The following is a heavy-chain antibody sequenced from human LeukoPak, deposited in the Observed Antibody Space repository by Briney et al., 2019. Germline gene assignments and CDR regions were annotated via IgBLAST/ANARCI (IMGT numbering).Heavy chain of an antibody. Sequence: GGSLTLSGPPSGSPLASFAMGWVRKPPGRGWDWAAAFLGRGGSTSYADSGKGRFPISRDNSKNTLYLQMNSLRAEDTAVYYCAKLVPSYSSSWYNYWGQGTLVTVSS. CDR3: AKLVPSYSSSWYNY. CDR2: FLGRGGST. CDR1: GSPLASFA. D-gene: IGHD6-13*01. V-gene: IGHV3-23*01. J-gene: IGHJ4*02.